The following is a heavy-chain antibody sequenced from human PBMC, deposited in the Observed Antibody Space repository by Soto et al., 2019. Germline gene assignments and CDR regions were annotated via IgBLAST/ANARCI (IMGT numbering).Heavy chain of an antibody. J-gene: IGHJ5*02. V-gene: IGHV2-26*01. Sequence: ASGPTLVNPTPTLTLTCTFSGFSLSTSGVGMGWIRQPPGKALEWLAHIFSNDEKSYSSSLKSRLTISKDTSKSQVVLTMTNMDPVDTASYYCARIYEYCVSTSCDLVDPWGQGTLVTVSS. CDR2: IFSNDEK. CDR3: ARIYEYCVSTSCDLVDP. D-gene: IGHD2-2*01. CDR1: GFSLSTSGVG.